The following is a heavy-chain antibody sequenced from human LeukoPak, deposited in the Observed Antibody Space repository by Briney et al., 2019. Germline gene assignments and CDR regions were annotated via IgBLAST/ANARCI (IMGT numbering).Heavy chain of an antibody. CDR3: ARHAMVRGVIPFDY. J-gene: IGHJ4*02. CDR2: INHSGST. CDR1: GGSFSGYY. D-gene: IGHD3-10*01. Sequence: PSETLSLTCAVYGGSFSGYYWSWIRQPPGKGLEWIGEINHSGSTNYNPSLKSRVTISVDTSKNQFSLKLSSVTAADTAVYYCARHAMVRGVIPFDYWGQGTLVTVSS. V-gene: IGHV4-34*01.